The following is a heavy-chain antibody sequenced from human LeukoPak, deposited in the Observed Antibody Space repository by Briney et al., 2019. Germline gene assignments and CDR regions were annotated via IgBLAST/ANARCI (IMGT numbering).Heavy chain of an antibody. J-gene: IGHJ5*02. V-gene: IGHV4-59*01. CDR3: ARDSRKAVDT. Sequence: SETLSLPCTVSGGSISSYYWSWIRQPPGKGLEWIGYIYYSGSTNYNPSLKSRVTISVDTSKNQFSLKLSSVTAADTAVYYCARDSRKAVDTWGQGTLVTVSS. CDR1: GGSISSYY. D-gene: IGHD6-19*01. CDR2: IYYSGST.